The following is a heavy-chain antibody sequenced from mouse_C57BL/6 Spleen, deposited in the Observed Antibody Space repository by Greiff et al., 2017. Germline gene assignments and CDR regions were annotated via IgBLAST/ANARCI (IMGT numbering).Heavy chain of an antibody. CDR3: ARSLTTVVAIPPYFDY. Sequence: VQLQQPGAELVKPGASVKLSCKASGYTFTSYWMQWVKQRPGQGLEWIGEIDPSDSYTNYNQKFKGKATLTVDTSSSTAYMQLSSLTSEDSAVYYCARSLTTVVAIPPYFDYWGQGTTLTVSS. CDR1: GYTFTSYW. V-gene: IGHV1-50*01. D-gene: IGHD1-1*01. J-gene: IGHJ2*01. CDR2: IDPSDSYT.